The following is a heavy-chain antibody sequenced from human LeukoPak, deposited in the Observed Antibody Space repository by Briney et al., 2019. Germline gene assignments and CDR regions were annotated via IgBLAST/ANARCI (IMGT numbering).Heavy chain of an antibody. CDR1: GGSINNYY. V-gene: IGHV4-59*01. J-gene: IGHJ5*01. CDR2: IFEIGNT. Sequence: SETLSLTCSVSGGSINNYYWTWIRQPPGKGLEWVGYIFEIGNTNYNPSLKSRVTVSLETSKNQFSLRLNSVTAADTAVYYCARGMMPGWFDFWGQGTLVTVSS. CDR3: ARGMMPGWFDF. D-gene: IGHD2-2*01.